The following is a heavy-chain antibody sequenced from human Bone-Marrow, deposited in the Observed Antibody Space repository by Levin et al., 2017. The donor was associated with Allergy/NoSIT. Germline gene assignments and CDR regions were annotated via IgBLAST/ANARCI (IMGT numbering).Heavy chain of an antibody. V-gene: IGHV3-30*18. D-gene: IGHD6-13*01. CDR3: AKDRSSSWTFDD. J-gene: IGHJ4*02. CDR2: ISYDGSNI. CDR1: GFTFSDYG. Sequence: LSLTCAASGFTFSDYGMHWVRQAPGKGLEWVALISYDGSNIYYADSVKGRFTISRDGSKNTLYLQMNSLRDEDTAVYYCAKDRSSSWTFDDWGQGTLVTVST.